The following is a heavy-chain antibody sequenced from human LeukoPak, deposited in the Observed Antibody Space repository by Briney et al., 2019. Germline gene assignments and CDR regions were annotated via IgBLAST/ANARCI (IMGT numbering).Heavy chain of an antibody. Sequence: PSETLSLTCTVSGGSISSYYWSWIRQPPGKGLEWIGYIYYSGSTNYNPSLKSRVTISVDTSKNQFSLKLSSVTAADTAVYYCARLIGRGYHYDSSGSRGNGYFDYWGQGTLVTVSS. CDR1: GGSISSYY. CDR3: ARLIGRGYHYDSSGSRGNGYFDY. D-gene: IGHD3-22*01. V-gene: IGHV4-59*08. CDR2: IYYSGST. J-gene: IGHJ4*02.